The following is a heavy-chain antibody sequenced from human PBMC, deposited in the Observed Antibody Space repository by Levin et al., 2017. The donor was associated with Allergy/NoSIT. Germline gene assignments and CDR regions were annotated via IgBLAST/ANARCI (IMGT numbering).Heavy chain of an antibody. J-gene: IGHJ4*02. V-gene: IGHV3-9*01. Sequence: GGSLRLSCAASGFRFDDYAMHWVRQVPAKGLEWVSGITWNSGNIVYADSLKGRFTISRDNAKNSLYLQMNSLTPEDTALYFCTRDSEKKVDTPLVTAVDSWGQGTLVTVSS. CDR2: ITWNSGNI. D-gene: IGHD5-18*01. CDR1: GFRFDDYA. CDR3: TRDSEKKVDTPLVTAVDS.